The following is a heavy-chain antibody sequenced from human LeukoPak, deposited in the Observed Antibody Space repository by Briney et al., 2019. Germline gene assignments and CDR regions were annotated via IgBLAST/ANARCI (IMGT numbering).Heavy chain of an antibody. V-gene: IGHV3-30*02. D-gene: IGHD6-13*01. J-gene: IGHJ6*03. CDR1: GFTFSSYG. CDR2: IRYDGSNK. Sequence: GGPLTLPCAASGFTFSSYGMHWVRQAPGKGLEWVAFIRYDGSNKYYADSVKGRFTISRDNSKNTLYLQMNSLRAEDTAVYYCAKEGQQLSRGNAYYMDVWGKGTTVTISS. CDR3: AKEGQQLSRGNAYYMDV.